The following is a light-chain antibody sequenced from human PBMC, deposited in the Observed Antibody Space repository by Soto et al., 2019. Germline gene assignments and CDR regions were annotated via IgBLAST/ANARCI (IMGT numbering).Light chain of an antibody. CDR1: HSISTN. Sequence: DIEMTQSPFTLSASVGDRVTITCRASHSISTNLAWYQQKPGKTPNLLIYKASTLQSGVPSRFSGSGFGTEFTLTVNSLQPDDFATYFCQHYNEYPLTFGGGTKVEIK. V-gene: IGKV1-5*03. CDR3: QHYNEYPLT. J-gene: IGKJ4*01. CDR2: KAS.